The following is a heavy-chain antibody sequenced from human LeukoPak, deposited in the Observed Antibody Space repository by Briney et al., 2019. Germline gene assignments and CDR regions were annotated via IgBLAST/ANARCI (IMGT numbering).Heavy chain of an antibody. D-gene: IGHD3-10*01. J-gene: IGHJ6*03. CDR2: MYYSGST. CDR3: ARVEEGYGSGRRENYYYYYMDV. V-gene: IGHV4-39*07. CDR1: GGSIRSSSYY. Sequence: SETLSLTCTVSGGSIRSSSYYWGWIRQPPGKGLEWLGSMYYSGSTYCNPSLRSRVTMSVDTSKNQLSLQLSSMTTADTAVYYCARVEEGYGSGRRENYYYYYMDVWGKGTTVTISS.